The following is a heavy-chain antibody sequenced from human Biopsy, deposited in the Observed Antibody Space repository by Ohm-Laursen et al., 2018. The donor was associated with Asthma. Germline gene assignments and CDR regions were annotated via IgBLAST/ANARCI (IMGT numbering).Heavy chain of an antibody. CDR2: MSFDGRQT. D-gene: IGHD3-3*01. J-gene: IGHJ3*01. CDR1: GFSFNSYG. Sequence: SLRLSCAASGFSFNSYGMHWVRQAPGKGPEWVAVMSFDGRQTYYADSVKGRFTISRDNSKNTLYLQMNSLRAEDTAVYYCAKERYYDFWSGYPVWGQGTMVTVSS. V-gene: IGHV3-30*18. CDR3: AKERYYDFWSGYPV.